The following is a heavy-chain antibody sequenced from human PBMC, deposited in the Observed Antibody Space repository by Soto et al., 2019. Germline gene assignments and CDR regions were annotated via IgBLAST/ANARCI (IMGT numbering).Heavy chain of an antibody. V-gene: IGHV3-30-3*01. CDR1: GFTFSTYA. D-gene: IGHD6-19*01. J-gene: IGHJ4*02. CDR3: ARDAQGYSSGWYPDD. Sequence: QVQLVESGGGVVQPGRSLRLSCAASGFTFSTYAMHWVRQAPGKGLEWVAVISYDGSNKYYADSVKGRFTISRDNSKNSLYLQMSSLRAEDTAVYYCARDAQGYSSGWYPDDWGQGTLVTVSS. CDR2: ISYDGSNK.